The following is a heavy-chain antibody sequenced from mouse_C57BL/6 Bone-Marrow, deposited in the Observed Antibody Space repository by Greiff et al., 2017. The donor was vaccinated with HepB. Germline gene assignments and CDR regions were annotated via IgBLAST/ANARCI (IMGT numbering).Heavy chain of an antibody. V-gene: IGHV1-82*01. J-gene: IGHJ2*01. D-gene: IGHD4-1*01. CDR3: AREGRLTGDFDY. Sequence: QVQLQQSGPELVKPGASVKISCKASGYAFSSSWMNWVKQRPGKGLEWIGRIYPGDGDTNYNGKFKGKATLTADKSSSTAYMQLSSLTSEDSAVYFCAREGRLTGDFDYWGQGTTLTVSS. CDR1: GYAFSSSW. CDR2: IYPGDGDT.